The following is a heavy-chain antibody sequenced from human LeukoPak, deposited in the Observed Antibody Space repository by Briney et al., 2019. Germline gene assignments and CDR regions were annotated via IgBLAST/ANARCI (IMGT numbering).Heavy chain of an antibody. V-gene: IGHV1-2*02. CDR2: INPDSGGT. J-gene: IGHJ5*02. Sequence: ASVKVSCKASGYTFTGYYMHWVRQAPGQGLEWMGWINPDSGGTNYAQKFQGRVTMTRDTSISTAYMELSRLRSDDTAVYYCARESDYSMLTSPFDPWGQGTLVTVSS. D-gene: IGHD4-11*01. CDR1: GYTFTGYY. CDR3: ARESDYSMLTSPFDP.